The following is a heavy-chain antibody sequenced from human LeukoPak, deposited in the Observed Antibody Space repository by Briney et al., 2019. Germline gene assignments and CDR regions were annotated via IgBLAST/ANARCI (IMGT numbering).Heavy chain of an antibody. D-gene: IGHD6-13*01. J-gene: IGHJ4*02. V-gene: IGHV3-23*01. CDR1: GFTFSSYA. CDR3: AKEGRIAAGTGDYFDY. CDR2: ISANGDTT. Sequence: GGSLRLSCAASGFTFSSYAMSWVRQAPGKGLEGVSGISANGDTTKYADSVKGRFTISRDNAKNTVLLQMDSLRADDTAVYYCAKEGRIAAGTGDYFDYWGQGTLVTVSS.